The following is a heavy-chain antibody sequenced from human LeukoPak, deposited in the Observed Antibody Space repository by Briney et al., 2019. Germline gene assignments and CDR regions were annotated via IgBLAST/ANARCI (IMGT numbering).Heavy chain of an antibody. CDR2: IRYDGSNK. CDR3: AKDESPPTYYFDY. CDR1: GFTFSSYG. Sequence: GRSLRLSCAASGFTFSSYGMHWVRQAPGKGLEWVAFIRYDGSNKYYADSVKGRFTISRDNSKNTLYLQMNSLRAEDTAVYYCAKDESPPTYYFDYWGQGTLVTVSS. J-gene: IGHJ4*02. V-gene: IGHV3-30*02.